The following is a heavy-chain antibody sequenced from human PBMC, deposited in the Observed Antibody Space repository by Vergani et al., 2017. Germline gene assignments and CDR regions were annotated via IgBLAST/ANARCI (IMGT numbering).Heavy chain of an antibody. V-gene: IGHV4-30-4*08. J-gene: IGHJ6*02. CDR2: IYYSGST. Sequence: QVQLQESGPGLVKLSQTLSLTCTVSGGSISSGDYYWSWIRQPPGKGLEWIGYIYYSGSTYYNPSLKSRVTISVDTSKNQFSLKLSSVTAADTAVYYCARDSIINYYYYGMDVWGQGTTVTVSS. CDR1: GGSISSGDYY. CDR3: ARDSIINYYYYGMDV. D-gene: IGHD2-21*01.